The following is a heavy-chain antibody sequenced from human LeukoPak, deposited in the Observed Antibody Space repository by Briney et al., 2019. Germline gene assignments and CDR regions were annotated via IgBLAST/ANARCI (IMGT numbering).Heavy chain of an antibody. CDR2: IYYIGNT. CDR1: GDSISTSGYY. CDR3: ARARREGLLRGAFDI. V-gene: IGHV4-39*07. J-gene: IGHJ3*02. Sequence: SETLSLTCTVSGDSISTSGYYYDWIRQPPGKGLEWIGNIYYIGNTWYNPSLKSRVTMSVDTSKNQFSLRLTSVTAADTGVYYCARARREGLLRGAFDIWGQGTVVSVSS. D-gene: IGHD5-24*01.